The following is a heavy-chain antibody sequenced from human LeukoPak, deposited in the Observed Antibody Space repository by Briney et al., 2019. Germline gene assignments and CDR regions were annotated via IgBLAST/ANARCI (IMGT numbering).Heavy chain of an antibody. D-gene: IGHD4-11*01. J-gene: IGHJ6*02. CDR3: AKGLLVTEEYYYYYGMDV. V-gene: IGHV3-30*18. CDR2: ISYDGSNK. Sequence: GRSLRLSCAASGFTFSSYGMHWVRQAPGKGLEWVAVISYDGSNKYCADSVKGRFTISRDNSKNTLYLQMNSLRAEDTAVYYCAKGLLVTEEYYYYYGMDVWGQGTTVTVSS. CDR1: GFTFSSYG.